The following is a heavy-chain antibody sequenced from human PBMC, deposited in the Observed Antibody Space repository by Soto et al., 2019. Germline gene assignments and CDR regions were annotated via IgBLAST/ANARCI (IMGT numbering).Heavy chain of an antibody. CDR3: ARDSSGYLGSYGMDV. D-gene: IGHD3-22*01. Sequence: QVQLQESGPGLVKPSQTLSLTCTVSGGSISSGGYYWSWIRQHPGKGLEWIGYIYYSGSTYYNPSLKGRVTISVDTSKNQFSLKLSSVTAADTAVYYCARDSSGYLGSYGMDVWGQGTTVTVSS. V-gene: IGHV4-31*03. CDR1: GGSISSGGYY. CDR2: IYYSGST. J-gene: IGHJ6*02.